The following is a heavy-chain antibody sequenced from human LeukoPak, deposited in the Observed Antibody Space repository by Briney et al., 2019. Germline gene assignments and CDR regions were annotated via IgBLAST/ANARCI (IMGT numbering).Heavy chain of an antibody. CDR2: ISWNSGSI. V-gene: IGHV3-9*01. CDR1: GFTFDDYV. Sequence: PGRSLRLSCAASGFTFDDYVMHWVRQAQGKGLEWVSGISWNSGSIGYADSVKGRFTISRDNSKNTLYLQMNSLRAEDTAVYYCARGSRYGGSTRRYGMDVWGQGTTVTVSS. CDR3: ARGSRYGGSTRRYGMDV. J-gene: IGHJ6*02. D-gene: IGHD4-23*01.